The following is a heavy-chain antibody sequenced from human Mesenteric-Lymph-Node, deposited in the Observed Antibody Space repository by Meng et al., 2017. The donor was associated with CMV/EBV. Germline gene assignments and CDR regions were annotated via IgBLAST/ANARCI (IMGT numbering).Heavy chain of an antibody. CDR3: AKGYSGYDSGHFDY. V-gene: IGHV3-23*03. D-gene: IGHD5-12*01. J-gene: IGHJ4*02. CDR1: GFTFSSYA. Sequence: GESLKISCAASGFTFSSYAMSWVRQAPGKGLEWVSVIYSGGSSTYYADSVKGRFTISRDNSKNTLYLQMNSLRAEDTAVYYCAKGYSGYDSGHFDYWGQGTLVTVSS. CDR2: IYSGGSST.